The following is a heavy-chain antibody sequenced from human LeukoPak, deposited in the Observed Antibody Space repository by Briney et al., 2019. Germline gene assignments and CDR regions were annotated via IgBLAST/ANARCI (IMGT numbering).Heavy chain of an antibody. Sequence: GGSLRLSCAASGFTFSSYWMIWVRQAQGKGLEWVANIKQDGNEKYYVDSVKGRFTISRDNAKNSLYLHMDSLRAEDTAVYYCARGAYSSGWAYFDHWGQGTLVTVSS. CDR2: IKQDGNEK. D-gene: IGHD6-19*01. J-gene: IGHJ4*02. CDR1: GFTFSSYW. CDR3: ARGAYSSGWAYFDH. V-gene: IGHV3-7*01.